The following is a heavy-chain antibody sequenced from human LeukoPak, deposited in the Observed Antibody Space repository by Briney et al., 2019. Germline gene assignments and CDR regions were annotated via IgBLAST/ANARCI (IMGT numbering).Heavy chain of an antibody. D-gene: IGHD3-3*01. CDR3: ARIETYYDFWSGYSGYYYYMDV. J-gene: IGHJ6*03. Sequence: SETLSLTCTASGGSISSYYWSWIRQPPGKGLEWIGYIYYSGSTNYNPSLKSRVTISVDTSKNQFSLKLSSVTAADTAVYYCARIETYYDFWSGYSGYYYYMDVWGKGTTVTVSS. CDR2: IYYSGST. V-gene: IGHV4-59*01. CDR1: GGSISSYY.